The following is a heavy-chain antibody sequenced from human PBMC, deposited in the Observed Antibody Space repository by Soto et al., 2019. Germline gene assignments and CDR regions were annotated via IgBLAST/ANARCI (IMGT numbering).Heavy chain of an antibody. Sequence: GGSLRLSCAASGFTFSWAWMSWVRQSPGKGLEWVGRIKSKFDGGRIDYAASVKGRFSISRDDSTNTLFLQMNSLKTEDTAVYFCTTSVTGTPRAIDYWGQGTLVTVSS. CDR2: IKSKFDGGRI. J-gene: IGHJ4*02. CDR3: TTSVTGTPRAIDY. V-gene: IGHV3-15*01. D-gene: IGHD1-7*01. CDR1: GFTFSWAW.